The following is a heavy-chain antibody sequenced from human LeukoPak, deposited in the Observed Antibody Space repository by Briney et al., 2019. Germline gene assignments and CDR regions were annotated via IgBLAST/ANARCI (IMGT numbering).Heavy chain of an antibody. J-gene: IGHJ4*02. CDR1: GFTFDDYG. CDR3: ARVYYSSGSYLFDY. Sequence: GGSLRLSCAASGFTFDDYGMSWVRQAPGKGLEWVSSINWNGGSTGYADSVKGRFTISRDNAKNSLYLQMNSLRAEDTALYHCARVYYSSGSYLFDYWGQGTLVTVSS. CDR2: INWNGGST. D-gene: IGHD3-10*01. V-gene: IGHV3-20*01.